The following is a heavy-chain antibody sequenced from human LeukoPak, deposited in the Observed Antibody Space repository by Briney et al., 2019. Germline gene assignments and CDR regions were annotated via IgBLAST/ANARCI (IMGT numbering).Heavy chain of an antibody. J-gene: IGHJ4*02. CDR3: ARGRERYYYDELDY. D-gene: IGHD3-22*01. CDR1: GGSISSYY. V-gene: IGHV4-4*07. Sequence: SETLSLTCTVSGGSISSYYWSWIRQPAGKGLEWIGRIYTSGSTNYNPSLKSRVTISVDTSKNQFSLKLSSVTAADTAVYYCARGRERYYYDELDYWGQGTLVTVSS. CDR2: IYTSGST.